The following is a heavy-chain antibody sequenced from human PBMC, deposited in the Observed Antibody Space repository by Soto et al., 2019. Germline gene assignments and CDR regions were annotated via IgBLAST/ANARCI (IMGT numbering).Heavy chain of an antibody. CDR2: ISAHNGNT. D-gene: IGHD1-1*01. V-gene: IGHV1-18*01. CDR1: GYTFTSYG. J-gene: IGHJ4*02. Sequence: QVHLVQSGAEVKKPGASVKVSCKASGYTFTSYGITWVRQAPGQGLEWMGWISAHNGNTDYAQKLQGRVIVTRDTSTSTACMELRSLISDDTAVYYCARGRYGDYWGQGALVTVSS. CDR3: ARGRYGDY.